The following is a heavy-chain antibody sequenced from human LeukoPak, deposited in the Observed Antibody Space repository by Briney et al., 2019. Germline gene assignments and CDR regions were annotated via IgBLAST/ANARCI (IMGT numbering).Heavy chain of an antibody. V-gene: IGHV4-39*02. CDR1: GGSISSSSYY. CDR2: IYYSGST. D-gene: IGHD6-19*01. CDR3: ARDSSGWYSY. J-gene: IGHJ4*02. Sequence: PSETLSLTCTVSGGSISSSSYYWGWIRQPPGKGLEWIGSIYYSGSTYYNPSLKSRVTISVDASKNQFCLKLSSVTAADTAVYYCARDSSGWYSYWGQGTLVTVSS.